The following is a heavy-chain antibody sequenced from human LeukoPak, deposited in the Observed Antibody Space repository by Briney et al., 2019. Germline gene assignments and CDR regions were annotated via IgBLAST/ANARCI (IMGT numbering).Heavy chain of an antibody. D-gene: IGHD6-19*01. V-gene: IGHV1-69*01. CDR1: GGTFSSYA. CDR2: IIPIFGTA. J-gene: IGHJ3*02. CDR3: ARDLGSSGVDAFDI. Sequence: SVKVSCKSSGGTFSSYAIIWVRQAPGQGLEWMGGIIPIFGTANYAQKFQGRVTITADESTSTAYMELSSLRSEDTAVYYCARDLGSSGVDAFDIWGQGTMVTVSS.